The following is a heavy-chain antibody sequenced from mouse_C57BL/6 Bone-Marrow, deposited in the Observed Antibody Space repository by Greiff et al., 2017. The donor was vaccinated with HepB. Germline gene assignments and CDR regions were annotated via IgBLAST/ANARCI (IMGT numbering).Heavy chain of an antibody. Sequence: VKLQESGAELVRPGASVKLSCKASGYTFTSYGISWVKQRTGQGLEWIGGIYPRSGNTYYNEKFKGKATLTADKSSSTAYMELRSLTSEGSAVYFCARSRYFEVWGTGTTVTVAS. J-gene: IGHJ1*03. CDR2: IYPRSGNT. V-gene: IGHV1-81*01. CDR3: ARSRYFEV. CDR1: GYTFTSYG.